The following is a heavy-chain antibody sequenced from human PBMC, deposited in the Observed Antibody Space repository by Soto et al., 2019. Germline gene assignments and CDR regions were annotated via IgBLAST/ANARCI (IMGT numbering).Heavy chain of an antibody. CDR2: INPSGGST. Sequence: GASVTDSCKASGYTFTSYHMHWVRPAPGQGLEWMGIINPSGGSTSYAQKFQGRVTMTRDTSTSTVYMELSSLRSEDTAVYYCARARGVYYFDYWGQGTLVTVSS. D-gene: IGHD2-8*01. V-gene: IGHV1-46*03. CDR3: ARARGVYYFDY. CDR1: GYTFTSYH. J-gene: IGHJ4*02.